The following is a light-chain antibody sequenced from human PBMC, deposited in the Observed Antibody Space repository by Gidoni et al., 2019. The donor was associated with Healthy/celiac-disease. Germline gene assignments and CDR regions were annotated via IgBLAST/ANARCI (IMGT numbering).Light chain of an antibody. Sequence: DIQMTQSPSSRSATVGDRVTITCRASQSISSYLNWYQQKPGKAPKLLIYAASSLQSGVPSRFSGSGSGTDFTLTISSLQPEDFATYYFQQCYCTPPYTFXXXTKLEIK. V-gene: IGKV1-39*01. J-gene: IGKJ2*01. CDR1: QSISSY. CDR2: AAS. CDR3: QQCYCTPPYT.